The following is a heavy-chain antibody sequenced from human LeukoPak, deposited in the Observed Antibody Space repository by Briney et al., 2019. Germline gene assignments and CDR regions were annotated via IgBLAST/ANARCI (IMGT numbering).Heavy chain of an antibody. CDR1: GDSLSRYY. Sequence: PSEPLSLTCSISGDSLSRYYWNWIRQPPGKGLGWIGYFYYSGSTNYTPSLKSRVTISLDPSKNQFSLRLRLVTAADTAVYYCARLPHMAASMGWFDPWGQGTLVTVSS. CDR3: ARLPHMAASMGWFDP. V-gene: IGHV4-59*01. J-gene: IGHJ5*02. CDR2: FYYSGST. D-gene: IGHD2-21*01.